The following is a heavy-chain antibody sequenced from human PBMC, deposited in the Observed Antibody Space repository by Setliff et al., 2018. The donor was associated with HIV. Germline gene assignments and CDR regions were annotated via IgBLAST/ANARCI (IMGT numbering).Heavy chain of an antibody. V-gene: IGHV4-39*01. CDR3: ARENPGDY. J-gene: IGHJ4*02. CDR2: MYYSGNT. D-gene: IGHD3-10*01. CDR1: GGYVSSKSYY. Sequence: PSETLSLTCNVSGGYVSSKSYYWAWIRQPPGKGLEWIGTMYYSGNTYYSPSLKSRVTISVDTSKNQFSLKLSSVTAADTAVYYCARENPGDYWGQGTLVTVSS.